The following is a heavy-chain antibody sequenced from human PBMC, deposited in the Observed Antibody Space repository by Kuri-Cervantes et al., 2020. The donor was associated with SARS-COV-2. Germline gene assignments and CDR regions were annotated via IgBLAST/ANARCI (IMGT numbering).Heavy chain of an antibody. V-gene: IGHV4-34*01. CDR1: GGSFSGYY. CDR3: ARGEGIVLVVYALAFDI. Sequence: GSLRLSCAVYGGSFSGYYWSWIRQPPGKGLEWIGEINHSGSTNYNPSLKSRVTISVDTSKNQFSLKLSSVTAADTAVYYCARGEGIVLVVYALAFDIWGQGTMVTGSS. D-gene: IGHD2-8*02. J-gene: IGHJ3*02. CDR2: INHSGST.